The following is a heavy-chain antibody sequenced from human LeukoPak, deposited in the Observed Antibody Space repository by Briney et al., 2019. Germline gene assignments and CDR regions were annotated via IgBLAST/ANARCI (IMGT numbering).Heavy chain of an antibody. Sequence: PSQTLSLTCTVSGGSISSGGYSWSWIRQHPGKGLEWIGYIYYSGSTYYNPSLKSRVTISVDTSKNQFSLKLSSVTAADTAVYYCASPYYDSSGYYTGYWGQGTLVTVSS. CDR1: GGSISSGGYS. V-gene: IGHV4-31*03. CDR3: ASPYYDSSGYYTGY. D-gene: IGHD3-22*01. CDR2: IYYSGST. J-gene: IGHJ4*02.